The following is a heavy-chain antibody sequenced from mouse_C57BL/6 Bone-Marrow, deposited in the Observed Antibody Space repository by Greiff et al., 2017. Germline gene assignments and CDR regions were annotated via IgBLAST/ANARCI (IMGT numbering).Heavy chain of an antibody. Sequence: QVQLKQPGAELVKPGASVKLSCKASGYTFTSYWMHWVKQRPGRGLEWIGRIDPNSGGTKYNEKFKSKATLTVDKPSSTAYMQLSSLTSADSAVYYCARRQLRLGFAYWGQGTLVTVSA. CDR3: ARRQLRLGFAY. V-gene: IGHV1-72*01. D-gene: IGHD3-2*02. CDR2: IDPNSGGT. J-gene: IGHJ3*01. CDR1: GYTFTSYW.